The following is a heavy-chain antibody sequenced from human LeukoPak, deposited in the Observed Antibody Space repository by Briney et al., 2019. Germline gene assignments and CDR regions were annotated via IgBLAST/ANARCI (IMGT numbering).Heavy chain of an antibody. CDR1: GFTVSNIY. D-gene: IGHD3-22*01. V-gene: IGHV3-53*01. J-gene: IGHJ1*01. Sequence: GGSLRLSCAASGFTVSNIYMSWVRQAPGKGLEWVSVIYSGGSTYYADSARGRFTTSRDNSKNTLYLQMNSLRAEDTAVYYCATSPFDSDSSGYYRAEYFQHWGQGTLVTVSS. CDR3: ATSPFDSDSSGYYRAEYFQH. CDR2: IYSGGST.